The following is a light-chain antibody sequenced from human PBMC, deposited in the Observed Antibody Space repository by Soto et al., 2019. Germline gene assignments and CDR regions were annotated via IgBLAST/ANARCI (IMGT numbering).Light chain of an antibody. CDR3: HQTYSPPLP. Sequence: DVQMTQSPSSLSASVGDRVTITCRSSQSISNYLNWYQQNPGEPPRVLIYGATNVQSGVPSRFSGSGSGTDFTLTISNLRPEDFATYFCHQTYSPPLPFGQGTRL. J-gene: IGKJ5*01. CDR2: GAT. CDR1: QSISNY. V-gene: IGKV1-39*01.